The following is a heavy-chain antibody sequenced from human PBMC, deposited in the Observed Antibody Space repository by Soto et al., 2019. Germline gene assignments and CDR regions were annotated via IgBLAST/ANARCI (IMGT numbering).Heavy chain of an antibody. D-gene: IGHD1-1*01. CDR2: MSHRGGT. J-gene: IGHJ3*02. CDR1: GGFVSSGSYY. V-gene: IGHV4-34*01. Sequence: QVQLQQWGAGLLKPSETLSLTCAVYGGFVSSGSYYWSWIRQPPGKGLEWIGAMSHRGGTHFNPSLKSRVTISVDTSKNQFSLKMSSVTAADTALYYCARVERGTATTVVDAFDIWGPGTMVTVSS. CDR3: ARVERGTATTVVDAFDI.